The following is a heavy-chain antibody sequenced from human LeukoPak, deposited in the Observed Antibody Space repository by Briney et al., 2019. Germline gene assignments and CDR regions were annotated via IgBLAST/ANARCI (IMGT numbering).Heavy chain of an antibody. D-gene: IGHD3-3*01. V-gene: IGHV1-2*02. Sequence: ASVKVSCKASGYTFTGYYMHWVRQAPGQGLEWMGWVNPHSGGTNYAQKFQGRVTMTRDTSISTAYMELSRLRSDDTAVYYCARGTNVLRFLEWLFYPDYWGQGTLVTVSS. J-gene: IGHJ4*02. CDR3: ARGTNVLRFLEWLFYPDY. CDR2: VNPHSGGT. CDR1: GYTFTGYY.